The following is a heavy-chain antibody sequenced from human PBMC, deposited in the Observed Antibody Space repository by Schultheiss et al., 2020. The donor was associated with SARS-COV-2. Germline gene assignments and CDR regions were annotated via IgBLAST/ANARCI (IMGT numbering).Heavy chain of an antibody. CDR1: GFIFRNAW. CDR3: ATNLIYDTSGYYH. D-gene: IGHD3-22*01. J-gene: IGHJ1*01. CDR2: IKDKSYSETT. Sequence: GGSLRLSCAASGFIFRNAWMSWVRQAPGKGLEWVGRIKDKSYSETTNYAAPVKGRFTISRDDSKNTIYLQMNSLQIEDTAVYYCATNLIYDTSGYYHWGQGTLVTVSS. V-gene: IGHV3-15*06.